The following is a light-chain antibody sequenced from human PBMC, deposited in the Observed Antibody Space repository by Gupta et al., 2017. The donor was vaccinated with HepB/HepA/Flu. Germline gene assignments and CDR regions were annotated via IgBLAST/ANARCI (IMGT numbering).Light chain of an antibody. J-gene: IGLJ3*02. CDR1: SSNIGSNY. V-gene: IGLV1-47*01. Sequence: QSMLTQPPSASGTPGQRVTISCSGSSSNIGSNYVCWYQQLPGTAPKLLIDRNNQRSSGVPERFSGSKSGTSGALAISGLRAEDEGDYYCAAGDDSLSGWVFDGGTKLTVL. CDR2: RNN. CDR3: AAGDDSLSGWV.